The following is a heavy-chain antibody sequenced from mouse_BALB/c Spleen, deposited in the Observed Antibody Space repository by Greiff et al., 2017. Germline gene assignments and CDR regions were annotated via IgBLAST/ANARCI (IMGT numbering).Heavy chain of an antibody. CDR1: GFTFSSFG. D-gene: IGHD2-14*01. V-gene: IGHV5-17*02. CDR3: ARYYRYDAYAMDY. J-gene: IGHJ4*01. CDR2: ISSGSSTI. Sequence: DVKLVESGGGLVQPGGSRKLSCAASGFTFSSFGMHWVRQAPEKGLEWVAYISSGSSTIYYADTVKGRFTISRDNPKNTLFLQMTSLRSEDTAMYYCARYYRYDAYAMDYWGQGTSVTVSS.